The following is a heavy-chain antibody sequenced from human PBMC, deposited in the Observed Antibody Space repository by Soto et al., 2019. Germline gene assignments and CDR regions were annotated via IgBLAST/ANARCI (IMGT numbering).Heavy chain of an antibody. D-gene: IGHD3-3*01. V-gene: IGHV4-59*01. CDR1: GDCLSSNY. J-gene: IGHJ4*02. CDR3: ARFPFGRNGVVPGPNSF. CDR2: IYYSLST. Sequence: SCTVPGDCLSSNYWSCVLQPPKKKLEWIGYIYYSLSTNYNPSLKSRVTISVDTSNNQFSLKLSSLTVADTAVYYCARFPFGRNGVVPGPNSFRGRRTPVPVS.